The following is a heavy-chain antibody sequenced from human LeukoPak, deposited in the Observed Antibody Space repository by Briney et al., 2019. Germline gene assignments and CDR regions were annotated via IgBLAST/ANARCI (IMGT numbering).Heavy chain of an antibody. J-gene: IGHJ4*02. D-gene: IGHD3-16*01. CDR1: GGSISSGDYY. Sequence: SQTQSLTCTVSGGSISSGDYYWSWIRQPPGTGLEWIGYIYYSGSTYYNPSLKSRVTISVDTSKNQFSLKLSSVTAADTAVYYCARKRGTELDYWGQGTLVTVSS. CDR2: IYYSGST. V-gene: IGHV4-30-4*08. CDR3: ARKRGTELDY.